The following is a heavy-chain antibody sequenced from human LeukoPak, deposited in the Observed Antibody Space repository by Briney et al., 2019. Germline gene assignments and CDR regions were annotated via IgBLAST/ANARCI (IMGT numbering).Heavy chain of an antibody. V-gene: IGHV3-48*01. Sequence: GGSLRLSCAASGFTFSSYSMNWVRQAPGKGLEWVSYISSGIRTIYYADSVKGRFTMSRDNAKNSLYLQMNSLRAEDTAVYYCARESITGHRDFDYWGQGTLVTVSS. CDR2: ISSGIRTI. J-gene: IGHJ4*02. CDR1: GFTFSSYS. D-gene: IGHD1-20*01. CDR3: ARESITGHRDFDY.